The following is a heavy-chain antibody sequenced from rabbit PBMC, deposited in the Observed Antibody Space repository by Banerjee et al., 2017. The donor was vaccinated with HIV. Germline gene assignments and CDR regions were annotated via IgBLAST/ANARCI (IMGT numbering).Heavy chain of an antibody. D-gene: IGHD6-1*01. CDR1: GFSFSNSYW. J-gene: IGHJ6*01. Sequence: EESGGDLVKPEGSLTLTCTASGFSFSNSYWICWVRQAPGKGLEWIACIYAGSSDGSYYASWAKGRFTISKTSSTTVTLQMTGLTAADTATYFCARSHAVGYGWTTMDLWGPGTLVT. CDR2: IYAGSSDGS. V-gene: IGHV1S45*01. CDR3: ARSHAVGYGWTTMDL.